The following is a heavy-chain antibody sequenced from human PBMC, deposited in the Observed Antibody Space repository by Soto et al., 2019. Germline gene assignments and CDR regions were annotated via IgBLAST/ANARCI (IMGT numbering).Heavy chain of an antibody. V-gene: IGHV1-3*01. Sequence: GASVKVSCKASGYTFTSYAMHWVRQAPGQRLEWMGWINAGNGNTKYSQKFQGRVTITRDTSTSTVYMELSSLRSEDTAVYYCARVRGIVLVPAAAGMDVWGQGTTVTVSS. CDR1: GYTFTSYA. CDR3: ARVRGIVLVPAAAGMDV. J-gene: IGHJ6*02. D-gene: IGHD2-2*01. CDR2: INAGNGNT.